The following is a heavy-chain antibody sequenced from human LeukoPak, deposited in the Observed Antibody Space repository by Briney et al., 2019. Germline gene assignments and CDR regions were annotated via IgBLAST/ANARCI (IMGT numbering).Heavy chain of an antibody. V-gene: IGHV3-64*01. Sequence: GGSLRLSCAASGFTFSSYAMHWVRQAPGKGLEYVSAISSNGGSTYYANSVKGRFTISRDNSKNTLYLQMNSLRAEDTAVYYCAKDLATTEWELLAFDYWGQGTLVTVSS. CDR3: AKDLATTEWELLAFDY. D-gene: IGHD1-26*01. J-gene: IGHJ4*02. CDR1: GFTFSSYA. CDR2: ISSNGGST.